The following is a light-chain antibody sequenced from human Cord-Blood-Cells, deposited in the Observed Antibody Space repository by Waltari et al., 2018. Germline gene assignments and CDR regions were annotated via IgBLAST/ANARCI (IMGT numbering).Light chain of an antibody. CDR2: EVS. Sequence: QSALTQPASVSGSPGQSITISCTGTSSDVGGYNYVSCYQQHPGKAPKLMISEVSNRPSGVSNRFSGSKSGNTASLTISGLQAEDEADYYCSSYTSSSTLYVFGTGTKVTVL. V-gene: IGLV2-14*01. CDR3: SSYTSSSTLYV. CDR1: SSDVGGYNY. J-gene: IGLJ1*01.